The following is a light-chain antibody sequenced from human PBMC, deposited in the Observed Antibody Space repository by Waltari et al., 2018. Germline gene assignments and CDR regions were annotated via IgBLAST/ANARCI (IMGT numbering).Light chain of an antibody. CDR1: QSISSY. CDR3: QQYYVFPRT. Sequence: DIQMTQSPSSLSASVGDRVTITCRASQSISSYLNWYQQKPGKAPKLLIYAASSLQSGVPSRFSGSGSGTDFTLTISSLQPEDVAVHYCQQYYVFPRTFGPGTKVTIK. CDR2: AAS. J-gene: IGKJ1*01. V-gene: IGKV1-39*01.